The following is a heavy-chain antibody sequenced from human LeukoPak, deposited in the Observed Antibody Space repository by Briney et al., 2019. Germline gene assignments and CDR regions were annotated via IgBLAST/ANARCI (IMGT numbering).Heavy chain of an antibody. CDR1: GGTFSSYA. V-gene: IGHV1-69*01. Sequence: SVKVSCKASGGTFSSYANSWVRQAPGQGLEWMGGIIPIFGTANYAQKFQGRVTITADESTSTAYMELSSLRSEDTAVYYCARDKGWGYYYYYYMDVWGKGTTVTVSS. D-gene: IGHD7-27*01. J-gene: IGHJ6*03. CDR3: ARDKGWGYYYYYYMDV. CDR2: IIPIFGTA.